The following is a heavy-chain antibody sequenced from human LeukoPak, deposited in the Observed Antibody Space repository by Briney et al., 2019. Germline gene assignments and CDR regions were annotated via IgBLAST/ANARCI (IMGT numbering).Heavy chain of an antibody. V-gene: IGHV1-18*01. CDR1: GGTFSSYG. CDR2: ISAYNGNT. D-gene: IGHD3-3*01. CDR3: ARVRSPFWSGYLNYYYYYMDV. Sequence: ASVKVSCKASGGTFSSYGISWVRQAPGQGLEWMGWISAYNGNTNYAQKLQGRVTMTTDTSTSTAYMELRSLRSDDTAVYYCARVRSPFWSGYLNYYYYYMDVWGKGTTVTVSS. J-gene: IGHJ6*03.